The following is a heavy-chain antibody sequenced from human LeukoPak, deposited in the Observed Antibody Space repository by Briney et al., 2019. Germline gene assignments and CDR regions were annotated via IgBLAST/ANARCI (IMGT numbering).Heavy chain of an antibody. CDR1: GYSFTSYW. D-gene: IGHD7-27*01. CDR3: ATASDPLGYDAFDI. V-gene: IGHV5-51*01. Sequence: GESLQISCQGSGYSFTSYWIGWVRQMPGKGLEWMGIIYPGDSDTRYSPSFQGQVTISADKSISTAYLQWSSLKASDTAMYYCATASDPLGYDAFDIWGQGTMVTVSS. CDR2: IYPGDSDT. J-gene: IGHJ3*02.